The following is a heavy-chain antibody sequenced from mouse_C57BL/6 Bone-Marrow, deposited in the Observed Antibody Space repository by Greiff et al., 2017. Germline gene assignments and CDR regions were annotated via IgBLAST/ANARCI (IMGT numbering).Heavy chain of an antibody. D-gene: IGHD1-1*01. CDR2: IWWDDDK. J-gene: IGHJ3*01. CDR1: GFSLSTFGMG. Sequence: QVTLKVSGPGILQPSQTLSLTCSFSGFSLSTFGMGVGWIRQPSGKGLEWLAHIWWDDDKYYNPALKRRLTISKDTSKNQVFLKIAKVDTADTATYYCARLDYYGSSYGFAYWGQGTLVTVSA. CDR3: ARLDYYGSSYGFAY. V-gene: IGHV8-8*01.